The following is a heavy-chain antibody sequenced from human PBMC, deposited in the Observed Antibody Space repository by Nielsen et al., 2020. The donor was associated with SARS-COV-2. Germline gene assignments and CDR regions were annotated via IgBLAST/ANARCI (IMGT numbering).Heavy chain of an antibody. CDR2: INHSGST. CDR3: ASFNCTNGVCVE. Sequence: SETLSLTCAVYGGSFSGYYWSWIRQPPGKGLEWIGEINHSGSTNYNPSLKSRVTISVDTSKNQFSLKLSSVTAADTAVYYFASFNCTNGVCVEWGQGTLVTVSS. CDR1: GGSFSGYY. V-gene: IGHV4-34*01. J-gene: IGHJ4*02. D-gene: IGHD2-8*01.